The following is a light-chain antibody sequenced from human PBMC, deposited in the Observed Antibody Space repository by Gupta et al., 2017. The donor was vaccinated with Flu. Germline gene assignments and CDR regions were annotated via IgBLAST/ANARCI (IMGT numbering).Light chain of an antibody. Sequence: QSVLTQPPSASGTPGQRVTISCSGSSSNIGGNFVYWFQQVPGTAPKLLIYRNDRRPSGVSDRFSGSKSGTSASLAISGLRSEDEADHYCAVWDDSLSAWVFGGGTKLTVL. CDR3: AVWDDSLSAWV. CDR1: SSNIGGNF. CDR2: RND. J-gene: IGLJ3*02. V-gene: IGLV1-47*01.